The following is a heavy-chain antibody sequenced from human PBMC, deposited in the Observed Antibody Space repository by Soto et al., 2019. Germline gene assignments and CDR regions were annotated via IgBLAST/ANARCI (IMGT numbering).Heavy chain of an antibody. J-gene: IGHJ6*02. CDR3: AGVVWFRGMDV. Sequence: SQTLSLTCDISGDSVSSSSAAWDWIRQSPSRGLEWLGRTYYRSKWIHEYTVSMESRITINPDTSKNQFSLHIYSVTPEDTAVYYCAGVVWFRGMDVWGQGTPVTVSS. V-gene: IGHV6-1*01. D-gene: IGHD3-16*01. CDR2: TYYRSKWIH. CDR1: GDSVSSSSAA.